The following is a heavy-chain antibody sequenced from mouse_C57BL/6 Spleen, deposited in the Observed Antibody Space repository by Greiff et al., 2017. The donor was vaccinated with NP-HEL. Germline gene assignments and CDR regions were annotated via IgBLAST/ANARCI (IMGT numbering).Heavy chain of an antibody. V-gene: IGHV5-6-3*01. CDR2: INSNGGST. J-gene: IGHJ2*01. Sequence: EVQLVESGGGLVQPGGSLTLSCEASGFTFSSYGMSWVRQTPDKRLELVATINSNGGSTYYPDSVKGRFTLSRDNAKNTLYLQMSSLKSEDTAMYYCARMARTINWGQGTTLTVSS. CDR3: ARMARTIN. CDR1: GFTFSSYG.